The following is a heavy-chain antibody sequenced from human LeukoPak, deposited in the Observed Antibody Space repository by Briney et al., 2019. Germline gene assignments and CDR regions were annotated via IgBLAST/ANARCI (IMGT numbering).Heavy chain of an antibody. J-gene: IGHJ4*02. Sequence: GGSLRLSCAASGFTFSSYAMNWVRQAPGKGLEWVSSISGSGDSTYYADSVEGRFTISRDNSKNTLYLQMNSLRAEDTAVYNCAKDMFGGNSAVDCWGQGTLVTVSS. CDR2: ISGSGDST. D-gene: IGHD4-23*01. V-gene: IGHV3-23*01. CDR3: AKDMFGGNSAVDC. CDR1: GFTFSSYA.